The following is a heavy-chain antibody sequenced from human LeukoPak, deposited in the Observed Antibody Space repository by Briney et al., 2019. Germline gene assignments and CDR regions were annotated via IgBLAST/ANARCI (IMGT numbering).Heavy chain of an antibody. CDR2: IYASGNT. CDR1: GASVSTTAYF. D-gene: IGHD5-24*01. J-gene: IGHJ3*01. CDR3: ASYREAYDLYPHGLDV. Sequence: SETLSLTCSVSGASVSTTAYFWHWVRQPAGEGLEWIGRIYASGNTHYHPSLKSRFTRSLDTSKNQFSLTMNSVTAADSAVYFCASYREAYDLYPHGLDVWGRGTVVTVSS. V-gene: IGHV4-61*02.